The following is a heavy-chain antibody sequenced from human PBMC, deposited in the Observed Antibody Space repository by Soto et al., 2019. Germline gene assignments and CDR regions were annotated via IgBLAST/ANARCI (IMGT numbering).Heavy chain of an antibody. Sequence: PGGSLRLSCAASGFSFSRFEMNWVRQAPGKGLEWVSYISSSSDVIYYADSVKGRFTISRDNAKNSLYLQMSSLRAEDTAGYFCAKDLGSYLSPAFDYWGLGTLVTVSS. CDR1: GFSFSRFE. D-gene: IGHD1-26*01. V-gene: IGHV3-48*03. J-gene: IGHJ4*02. CDR2: ISSSSDVI. CDR3: AKDLGSYLSPAFDY.